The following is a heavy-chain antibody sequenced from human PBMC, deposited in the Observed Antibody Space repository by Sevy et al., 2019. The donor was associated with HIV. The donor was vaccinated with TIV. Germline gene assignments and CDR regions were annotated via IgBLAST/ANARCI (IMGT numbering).Heavy chain of an antibody. J-gene: IGHJ5*02. CDR3: ARENTMIEEPGWFDP. Sequence: GGSLRLSCAASGFTFSDYYMSWIRQAPGKGLEWVSSISRSGSTINYADSVKGRFTISRDNAKNSLYLQINSLRAEDTAVYYCARENTMIEEPGWFDPWGQGTLVTVS. CDR1: GFTFSDYY. V-gene: IGHV3-11*01. CDR2: ISRSGSTI. D-gene: IGHD3-22*01.